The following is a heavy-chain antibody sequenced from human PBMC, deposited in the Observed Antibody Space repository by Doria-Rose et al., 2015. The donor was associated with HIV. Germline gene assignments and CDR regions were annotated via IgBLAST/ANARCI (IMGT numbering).Heavy chain of an antibody. CDR3: AKAPIIGPKYYFYMDV. V-gene: IGHV3-9*01. J-gene: IGHJ6*03. CDR2: ISWDSGAK. D-gene: IGHD3-3*01. Sequence: VQLQESGGGLVQPGRSLRLSCVGSGFSFESYAMHWVRLAPGKGLEWVAGISWDSGAKGNADSLEGRFTISRDNAKKSVYLEMRSLRPEDTAFYYCAKAPIIGPKYYFYMDVWGKGTSVTVSS. CDR1: GFSFESYA.